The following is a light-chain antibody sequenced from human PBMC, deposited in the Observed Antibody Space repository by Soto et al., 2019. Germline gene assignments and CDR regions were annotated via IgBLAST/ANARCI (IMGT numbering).Light chain of an antibody. CDR1: RSVLYSPNNQNY. V-gene: IGKV4-1*01. CDR3: QQYYDTPRT. CDR2: WAS. Sequence: DIVMTQSPDSLAVSLGERATINCKSSRSVLYSPNNQNYLAWCQHQPGQPPKLLIYWASTRESGVPDRFSGSASGTDFTLTISSLQAEDVAVYYCQQYYDTPRTFGQGTKVEIK. J-gene: IGKJ1*01.